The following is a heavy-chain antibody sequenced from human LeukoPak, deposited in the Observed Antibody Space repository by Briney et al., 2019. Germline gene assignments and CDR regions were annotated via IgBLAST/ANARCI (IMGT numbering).Heavy chain of an antibody. J-gene: IGHJ6*04. V-gene: IGHV3-30*18. CDR3: AKDLKGYFDWLLYPYGLRYGMDV. Sequence: PGGSLRLSCAASGFTFSSYGMHWVRQAPGKGLEWVAVISYDGSNKYYADSVKGRFTISRDNSKNTLYLQMNSLRAEDTAVYYCAKDLKGYFDWLLYPYGLRYGMDVWGKGTTVTVSS. CDR1: GFTFSSYG. D-gene: IGHD3-9*01. CDR2: ISYDGSNK.